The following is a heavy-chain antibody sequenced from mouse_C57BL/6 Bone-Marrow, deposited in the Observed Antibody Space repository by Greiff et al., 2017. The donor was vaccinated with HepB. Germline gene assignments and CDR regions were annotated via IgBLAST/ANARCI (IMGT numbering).Heavy chain of an antibody. J-gene: IGHJ1*03. CDR3: ARNNRTVRGYFDV. D-gene: IGHD2-14*01. CDR2: IYPGSGST. CDR1: GYTFTSYW. Sequence: VQLQQPGAKLVKPGASVKMSCKASGYTFTSYWITWVKQRPGQGLEWIGDIYPGSGSTNYNEKFKSKATLTVDTSSSTAYMQLSSLTSEDSAVYYCARNNRTVRGYFDVWGTGTTVTVSS. V-gene: IGHV1-55*01.